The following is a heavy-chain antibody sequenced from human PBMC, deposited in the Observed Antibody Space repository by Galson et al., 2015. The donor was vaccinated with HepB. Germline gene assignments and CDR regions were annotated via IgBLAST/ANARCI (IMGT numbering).Heavy chain of an antibody. CDR2: IRSKANSYAT. J-gene: IGHJ4*02. D-gene: IGHD3-22*01. Sequence: SLRLSCAASGFTFSGSAMHWVRQASGKGLEWVGRIRSKANSYATAYAASVKGRFTISRDDSKNTAYLQMNSLKTEDTAVYYCTSFRDSSGYPLWGQGTLVTVSS. CDR3: TSFRDSSGYPL. V-gene: IGHV3-73*01. CDR1: GFTFSGSA.